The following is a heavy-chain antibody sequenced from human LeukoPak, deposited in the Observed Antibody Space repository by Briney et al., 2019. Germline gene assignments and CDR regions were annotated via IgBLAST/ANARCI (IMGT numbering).Heavy chain of an antibody. D-gene: IGHD6-13*01. J-gene: IGHJ4*02. V-gene: IGHV3-23*01. CDR3: AKMYSSSWYYFDH. CDR1: GFTFSSYA. Sequence: GGSLRLSCAASGFTFSSYAMSWVRQAPGKGLEWVSTISGSGSSTYYADSVKGRFTISRDNSKNTLYLQMNSLRAEDTAVYYCAKMYSSSWYYFDHWGQGTLVTVSS. CDR2: ISGSGSST.